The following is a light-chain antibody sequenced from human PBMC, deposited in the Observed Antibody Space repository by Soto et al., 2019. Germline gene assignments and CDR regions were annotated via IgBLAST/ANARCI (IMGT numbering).Light chain of an antibody. Sequence: QSVLTQPASVSGSPGQSIAISCTGTSSGIGAYNWVSWYQQHPGKAPKLMIYDVSYRPSGVSNRFSGSISGNTASLTFSGLQAEDEAVYYCSSYTRSDTYGFGSGTKVTVL. CDR1: SSGIGAYNW. V-gene: IGLV2-14*03. CDR2: DVS. CDR3: SSYTRSDTYG. J-gene: IGLJ1*01.